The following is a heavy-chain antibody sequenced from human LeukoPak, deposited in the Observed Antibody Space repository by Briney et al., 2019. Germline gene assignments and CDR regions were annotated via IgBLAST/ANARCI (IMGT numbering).Heavy chain of an antibody. V-gene: IGHV1-8*01. CDR3: ARIVGSSGPRDY. J-gene: IGHJ4*02. CDR1: GYTFTSYD. Sequence: ASVKVSCKASGYTFTSYDINWVRQATGQGLEWMGWMNPNSGNTGYAQKFQGRVTMTRNTSISTAYMELSSTRSEDTAVYYCARIVGSSGPRDYWGQGTLVTLSS. D-gene: IGHD6-19*01. CDR2: MNPNSGNT.